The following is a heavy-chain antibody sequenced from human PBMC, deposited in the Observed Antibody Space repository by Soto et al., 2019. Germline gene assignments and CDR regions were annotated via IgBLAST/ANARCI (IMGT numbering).Heavy chain of an antibody. CDR3: TRDQGGSYDSWFDP. J-gene: IGHJ5*02. V-gene: IGHV3-21*01. D-gene: IGHD1-26*01. CDR1: FTFSMYS. CDR2: ISSGSAFI. Sequence: VQVVESGGGLVKPGGSLRLSCNFTFSMYSMNWVRQAPGKGLEWVASISSGSAFIKYADSVKGRFSISRDNAKNSVSLQMNSLRGEDTAMYYCTRDQGGSYDSWFDPWGRGTLVTVSS.